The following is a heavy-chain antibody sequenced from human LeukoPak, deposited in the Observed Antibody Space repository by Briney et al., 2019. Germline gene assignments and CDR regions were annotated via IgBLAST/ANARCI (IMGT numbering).Heavy chain of an antibody. D-gene: IGHD6-13*01. CDR3: ARIGFIAAAGHFDP. CDR2: INPNNGGT. CDR1: GYSFTGYY. J-gene: IGHJ5*02. Sequence: ASVKVSCKASGYSFTGYYMHWVRQASGQGLEWMGWINPNNGGTDYAQKFQGRVTMTRDTSINTAYMELSRLRSDDTAVYYCARIGFIAAAGHFDPWGQGTLVTVSS. V-gene: IGHV1-2*02.